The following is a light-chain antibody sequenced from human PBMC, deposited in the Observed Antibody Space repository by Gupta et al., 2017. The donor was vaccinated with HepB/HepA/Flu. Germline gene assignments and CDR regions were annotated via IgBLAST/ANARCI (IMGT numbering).Light chain of an antibody. CDR1: SCDVGSDNY. CDR3: CSHAVTDVYV. J-gene: IGLJ1*01. V-gene: IGLV2-11*01. CDR2: DVT. Sequence: SARPQPRYVSGSPGQDVTISCTGTSCDVGSDNYVSWFQQPPAKAPKLMVFDVTNRPAGVPARFSGSKSDNTASLTISERQEEEEADYLCCSHAVTDVYVFGNGTKVTVL.